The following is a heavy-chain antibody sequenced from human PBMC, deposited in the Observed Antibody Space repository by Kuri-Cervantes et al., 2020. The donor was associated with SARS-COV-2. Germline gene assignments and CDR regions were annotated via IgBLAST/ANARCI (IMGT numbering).Heavy chain of an antibody. D-gene: IGHD4-17*01. V-gene: IGHV5-51*01. CDR1: GHTLTNYW. Sequence: GESLKISCKATGHTLTNYWIGWVRQMPGKGLEWVGIIYPGDSDTRYSPSFQGQVTISADESITTAYLQWSSLKASDTAIYYCASRGTTVPAGNYWGQGTLVTVSS. J-gene: IGHJ4*02. CDR3: ASRGTTVPAGNY. CDR2: IYPGDSDT.